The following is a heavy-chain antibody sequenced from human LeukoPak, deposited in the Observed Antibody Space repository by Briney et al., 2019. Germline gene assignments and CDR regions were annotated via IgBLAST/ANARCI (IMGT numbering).Heavy chain of an antibody. CDR1: GFTFSSYG. J-gene: IGHJ4*02. V-gene: IGHV3-33*01. Sequence: PGRSLRLSCAASGFTFSSYGMHWVRQAPGKGLEWVAVIWYDGSDKNYADSVKGRFTISRDNSKNTVYLQMNSLRVEDTAVYYCARREGMHYYDILDYWGQGTLVTVSS. D-gene: IGHD3-22*01. CDR3: ARREGMHYYDILDY. CDR2: IWYDGSDK.